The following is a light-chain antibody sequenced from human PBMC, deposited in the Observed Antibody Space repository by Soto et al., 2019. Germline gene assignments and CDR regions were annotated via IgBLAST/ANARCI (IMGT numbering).Light chain of an antibody. Sequence: IVLTQSPGTLSLSPGEIATLSCRLTESISSNFLAWYQQKPGQAPGLVIYGASNTATGIPDRFSGSGSGADFTLTNSRLEPEDSALYYCQQYGTSPLYAFGQATKLVIK. CDR2: GAS. V-gene: IGKV3-20*01. CDR1: ESISSNF. CDR3: QQYGTSPLYA. J-gene: IGKJ2*01.